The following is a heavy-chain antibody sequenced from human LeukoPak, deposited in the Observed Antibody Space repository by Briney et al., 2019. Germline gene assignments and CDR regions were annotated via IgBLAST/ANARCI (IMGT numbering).Heavy chain of an antibody. Sequence: GGSLRLSCAASGFTFSDYYMSWIRQAPGKGLEWLSYINIGGTNTHYADSVKGRFTISRDNAKKSLYLEMKNLRAEDTAVYYCATDGAGFDTWGRGVLVSVSS. CDR1: GFTFSDYY. CDR2: INIGGTNT. J-gene: IGHJ5*02. CDR3: ATDGAGFDT. V-gene: IGHV3-11*01.